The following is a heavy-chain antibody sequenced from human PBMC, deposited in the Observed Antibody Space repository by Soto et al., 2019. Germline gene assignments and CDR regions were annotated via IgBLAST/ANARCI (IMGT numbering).Heavy chain of an antibody. CDR3: ARELSGSWYSRFDP. CDR2: IHSDATT. Sequence: GSLSLSCAASGFRVSDNSMTWVRQAPGKGLEWVSVIHSDATTYFADSVKGRFIISRDKSKNAVYLQMNSLRAEDSATYYCARELSGSWYSRFDPRGQGTLVPVSS. J-gene: IGHJ5*02. V-gene: IGHV3-53*01. D-gene: IGHD6-13*01. CDR1: GFRVSDNS.